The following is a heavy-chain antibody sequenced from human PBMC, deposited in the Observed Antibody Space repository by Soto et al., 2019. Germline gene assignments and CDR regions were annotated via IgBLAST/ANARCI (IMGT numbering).Heavy chain of an antibody. V-gene: IGHV1-69*13. CDR2: IIPIFGTA. Sequence: ASVKVSCKASGGTFSSYAISWVRQAPGQGLEWMGGIIPIFGTANYAQKFQGRVTITADESTSTAYMELSSLRSEDTAVYYCARDPGVVVVPAAISGEDYYYYGMDVWGQGTTVTVSS. CDR3: ARDPGVVVVPAAISGEDYYYYGMDV. D-gene: IGHD2-2*02. J-gene: IGHJ6*02. CDR1: GGTFSSYA.